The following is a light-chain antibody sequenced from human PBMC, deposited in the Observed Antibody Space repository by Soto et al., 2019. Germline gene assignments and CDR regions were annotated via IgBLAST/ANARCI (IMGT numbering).Light chain of an antibody. Sequence: YVLTQPRSVSGSPGQSVTLSWSGTSSDVGGYEYVSWYQQHPGKAPKLMIYEVSNRPSGFSNRFSGSKSGNTASLTISGLQAEDEADYYCSSYTSSSTPLYVFGTGTKVTVL. V-gene: IGLV2-14*01. CDR2: EVS. J-gene: IGLJ1*01. CDR3: SSYTSSSTPLYV. CDR1: SSDVGGYEY.